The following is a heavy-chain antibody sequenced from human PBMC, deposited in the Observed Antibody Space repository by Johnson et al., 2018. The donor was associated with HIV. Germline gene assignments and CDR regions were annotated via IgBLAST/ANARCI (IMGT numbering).Heavy chain of an antibody. Sequence: SLRLSCAAYAFTVSSNYMSWVRQAPGKGLEWVSGINWNGGSTGYADSVKGRFTISRDNAKNSLYLQMNSLRAEDTALYYCARSITMIVVIITGVGAFDIWGQGTMVTVS. J-gene: IGHJ3*02. D-gene: IGHD3-22*01. CDR3: ARSITMIVVIITGVGAFDI. V-gene: IGHV3-20*04. CDR1: AFTVSSNY. CDR2: INWNGGST.